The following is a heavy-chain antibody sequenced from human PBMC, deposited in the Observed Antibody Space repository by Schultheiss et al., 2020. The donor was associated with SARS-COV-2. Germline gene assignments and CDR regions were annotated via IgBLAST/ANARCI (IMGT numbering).Heavy chain of an antibody. CDR3: ASTSDIVVAVATT. V-gene: IGHV4-39*01. Sequence: SQTLSLTCTVSGGSISSGDYYWGWIRQPPGKGLEWIGEINHSGSTNYNPSLKSRVTISADTSKNQFSLKLRSVTATDTAVYYCASTSDIVVAVATTWGQGTLVTVSS. CDR2: INHSGST. J-gene: IGHJ1*01. CDR1: GGSISSGDYY. D-gene: IGHD2-15*01.